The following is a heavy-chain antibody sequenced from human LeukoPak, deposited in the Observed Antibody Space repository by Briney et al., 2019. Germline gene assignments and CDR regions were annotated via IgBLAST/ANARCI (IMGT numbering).Heavy chain of an antibody. J-gene: IGHJ4*02. Sequence: GASVKVSCKASGGTFSSYAISWVRQAPGQGLEWMGRFIPILGIANYAQKFQGRVTITADKSTSTAYMELSSLRSEDAAVYYCARAYCSGGSCYSDYWGQGTLVTVSS. V-gene: IGHV1-69*04. D-gene: IGHD2-15*01. CDR2: FIPILGIA. CDR3: ARAYCSGGSCYSDY. CDR1: GGTFSSYA.